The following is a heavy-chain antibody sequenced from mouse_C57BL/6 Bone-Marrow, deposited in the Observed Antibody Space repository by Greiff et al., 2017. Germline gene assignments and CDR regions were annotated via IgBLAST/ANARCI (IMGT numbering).Heavy chain of an antibody. CDR1: GYTFTSYW. CDR2: IDPSDSYT. Sequence: VQLQQPGAELVRPGTSVKLSCKASGYTFTSYWMHWVKQRPGQGLEWIGVIDPSDSYTNYNQKFKGKATLTVDTSSSTAYMQLSSLTSEDSAVYYCARPCGSSLWWYFDVWGTGTTVTVSS. J-gene: IGHJ1*03. CDR3: ARPCGSSLWWYFDV. V-gene: IGHV1-59*01. D-gene: IGHD1-1*01.